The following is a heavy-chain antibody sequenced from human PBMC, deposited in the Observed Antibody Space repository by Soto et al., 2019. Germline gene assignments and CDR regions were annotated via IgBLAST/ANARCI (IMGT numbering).Heavy chain of an antibody. Sequence: SETLSLTCSVSGGSINSSSYFWGWVRQPPGKGLEWIGSIYYSGSTYYNPSLRSRVTISVDTSKNQFSLKLSSVTAADTAVFYCARHYSSGSRDWFDPWGQGTLVTVSS. CDR2: IYYSGST. D-gene: IGHD6-19*01. V-gene: IGHV4-39*01. J-gene: IGHJ5*02. CDR1: GGSINSSSYF. CDR3: ARHYSSGSRDWFDP.